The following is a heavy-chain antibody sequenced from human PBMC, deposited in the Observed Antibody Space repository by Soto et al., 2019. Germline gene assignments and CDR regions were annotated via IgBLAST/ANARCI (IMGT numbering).Heavy chain of an antibody. Sequence: GASLKISCKGSGYNFAGYWIAWVRQMPGKGLELMGIIYPSDSDTRYRPSFQGQVTISADKSISSAYLQWSSLRASDTAMYYCARGGVSTRTFDYWGQGTPVTVSS. CDR1: GYNFAGYW. V-gene: IGHV5-51*01. J-gene: IGHJ4*02. CDR3: ARGGVSTRTFDY. CDR2: IYPSDSDT. D-gene: IGHD3-3*01.